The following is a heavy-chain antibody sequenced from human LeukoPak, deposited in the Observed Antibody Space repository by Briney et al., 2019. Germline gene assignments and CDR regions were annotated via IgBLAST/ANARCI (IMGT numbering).Heavy chain of an antibody. CDR1: GFTFSSYA. CDR2: ISGSGGST. D-gene: IGHD6-13*01. Sequence: GGSLRLSCAASGFTFSSYAMSWVRQAPGKGLEWVSAISGSGGSTYYADSVKGRFTISRDISKNTLYLQMTSLRAEDTAVYYCARGAATGPTLGFDYRGQGTLVTVSS. V-gene: IGHV3-23*01. J-gene: IGHJ4*02. CDR3: ARGAATGPTLGFDY.